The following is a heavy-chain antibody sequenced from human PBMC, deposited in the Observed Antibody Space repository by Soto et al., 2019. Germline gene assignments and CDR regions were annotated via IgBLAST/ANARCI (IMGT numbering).Heavy chain of an antibody. D-gene: IGHD3-3*01. J-gene: IGHJ6*03. CDR3: ARGTRGSITIFGVVPGDYYYMDV. CDR1: GGSFSGYY. V-gene: IGHV4-34*01. Sequence: SETLSLTCAVYGGSFSGYYWSWIRQPPGKGLEWIGEINHSGSTNYNPSLKSRVTISVDTSKNQCSLKLSSVTAADTAVYYCARGTRGSITIFGVVPGDYYYMDVWGKGTTVTVSS. CDR2: INHSGST.